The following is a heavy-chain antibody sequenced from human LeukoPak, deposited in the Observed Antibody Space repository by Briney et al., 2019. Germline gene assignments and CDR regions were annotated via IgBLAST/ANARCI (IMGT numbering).Heavy chain of an antibody. V-gene: IGHV1-2*02. CDR1: GYTFTGYY. CDR2: INPNSGGT. D-gene: IGHD2-21*02. Sequence: ASVKVSCKASGYTFTGYYMHWVRQAPGQGLEWMGWINPNSGGTNYAQKFQGRVTMTRDKSISTAYMELSRLRSDDTAVYYCARDYYCGGDCYAFDYWGQGTLVTVSS. CDR3: ARDYYCGGDCYAFDY. J-gene: IGHJ4*02.